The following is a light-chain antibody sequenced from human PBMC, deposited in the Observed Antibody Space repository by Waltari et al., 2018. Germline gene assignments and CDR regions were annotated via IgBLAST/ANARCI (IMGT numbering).Light chain of an antibody. CDR1: SSVVGAYTF. V-gene: IGLV2-23*02. J-gene: IGLJ2*01. CDR2: DVS. CDR3: CSYAGTSTVI. Sequence: QSALTQPASVSGSPGQSITISCTGTSSVVGAYTFLSWYQQHPGKAPKFMIYDVSHRPSGVSILFSGAKSANTASLTISGLQAEDEADYYCCSYAGTSTVIFCGGTKLTVL.